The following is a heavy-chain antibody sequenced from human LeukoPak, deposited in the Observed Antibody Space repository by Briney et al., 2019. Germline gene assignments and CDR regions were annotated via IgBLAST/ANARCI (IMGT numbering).Heavy chain of an antibody. V-gene: IGHV3-48*01. CDR3: ARDSVGATGGLIYFDY. CDR1: GFTFSSYS. Sequence: GGSLRLSCAASGFTFSSYSMNWVRQAPGKGLEWVSYISSSSSTIYYADSVKGRFTISRENAKNSLYLQMNSLRAEDTAVYYCARDSVGATGGLIYFDYWGQGTLVTVSS. J-gene: IGHJ4*02. D-gene: IGHD1-26*01. CDR2: ISSSSSTI.